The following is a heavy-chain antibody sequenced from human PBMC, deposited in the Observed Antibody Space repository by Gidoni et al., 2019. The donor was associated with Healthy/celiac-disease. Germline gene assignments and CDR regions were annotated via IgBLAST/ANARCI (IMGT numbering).Heavy chain of an antibody. CDR2: IYYSGST. CDR3: ARHLPPYGDYAYWFDP. V-gene: IGHV4-39*01. J-gene: IGHJ5*02. D-gene: IGHD4-17*01. CDR1: GCFISSSSYY. Sequence: QLQLQEPPSGLVKPSETPSLTCTVTGCFISSSSYYWSRIRQPPGKGLEWIGSIYYSGSTYYNPSHKSRVTISVDTSKNQFSLKLSAVTAADTAVYYCARHLPPYGDYAYWFDPWGQGTLVTVSS.